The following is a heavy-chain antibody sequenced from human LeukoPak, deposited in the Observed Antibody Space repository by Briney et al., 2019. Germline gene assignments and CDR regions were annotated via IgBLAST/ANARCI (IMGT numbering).Heavy chain of an antibody. V-gene: IGHV1-69*01. J-gene: IGHJ4*02. Sequence: SMKVSCKASGGSFGGYSISWVRQAPGQGLEWMGDIAPIFGRANYAQKFQGRVTITADESTATAYMEVTSLRSDDTAIYYCAREVTVHHPAFGDWGQGTLVTVSS. CDR3: AREVTVHHPAFGD. D-gene: IGHD3-10*01. CDR2: IAPIFGRA. CDR1: GGSFGGYS.